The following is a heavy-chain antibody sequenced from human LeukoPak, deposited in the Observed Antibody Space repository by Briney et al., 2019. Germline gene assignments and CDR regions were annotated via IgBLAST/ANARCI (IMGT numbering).Heavy chain of an antibody. Sequence: SETLSLTCTVSGGSISSSSYYWGWIRQPPGKGLEWIGSIYYSGSTYYNPSLKSRVTISVDTPKNQFSLKLSSVTAADTAVYYCARVGSGYHYRLPDYWGQGTLVTVSS. CDR1: GGSISSSSYY. CDR2: IYYSGST. V-gene: IGHV4-39*07. CDR3: ARVGSGYHYRLPDY. D-gene: IGHD3-22*01. J-gene: IGHJ4*02.